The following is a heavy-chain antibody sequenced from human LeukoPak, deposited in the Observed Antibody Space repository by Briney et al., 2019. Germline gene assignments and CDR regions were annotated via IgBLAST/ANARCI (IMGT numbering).Heavy chain of an antibody. D-gene: IGHD5-18*01. Sequence: SETLSLTCTVSGGSISSYYWNWIRQPPGKGLEWIGYIYYSGSTYYNPSLKSRVTISVDTSKNQFSLRLSSVTAADTAVYYCARQGGYTYGPGVYWGQGTLVTVSS. CDR2: IYYSGST. CDR3: ARQGGYTYGPGVY. J-gene: IGHJ4*02. V-gene: IGHV4-59*08. CDR1: GGSISSYY.